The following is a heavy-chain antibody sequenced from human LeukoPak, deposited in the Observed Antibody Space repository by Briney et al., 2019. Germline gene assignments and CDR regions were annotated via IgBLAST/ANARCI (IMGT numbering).Heavy chain of an antibody. V-gene: IGHV3-30-3*01. D-gene: IGHD4-17*01. J-gene: IGHJ4*02. Sequence: GGSLRLSCAASGFTFSSYAMHWVRQAPGKGLEWVAVISYDGSNKYYADSVKGRFTISRDNSKNTLYLQMNSLRAEDTAVYCCAKDRGGGDYGDIVFDYWGQGTLVTVSS. CDR1: GFTFSSYA. CDR3: AKDRGGGDYGDIVFDY. CDR2: ISYDGSNK.